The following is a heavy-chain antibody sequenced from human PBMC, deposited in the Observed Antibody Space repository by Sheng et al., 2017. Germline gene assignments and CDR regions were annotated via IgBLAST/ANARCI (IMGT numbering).Heavy chain of an antibody. V-gene: IGHV3-21*01. D-gene: IGHD6-13*01. Sequence: EVQLVQSGGGLVKPGGSLRLSCAASGFTFSNYSMNWVRQAPGKGLEWVSYISSTSRYIYYADSVKGRFTISTDNAKTSLYLQMNSLRAEDTAVYYCARSRSRWINPNWFDPWGQGTLSPSPQ. J-gene: IGHJ5*02. CDR1: GFTFSNYS. CDR2: ISSTSRYI. CDR3: ARSRSRWINPNWFDP.